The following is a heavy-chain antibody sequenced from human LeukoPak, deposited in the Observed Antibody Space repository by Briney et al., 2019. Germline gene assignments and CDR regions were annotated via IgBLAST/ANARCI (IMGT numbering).Heavy chain of an antibody. V-gene: IGHV1-69*04. CDR1: GGTFISYA. CDR3: AREDVEAAAGTGGFDY. CDR2: IIPILGIA. J-gene: IGHJ4*02. Sequence: GSSVKVSCKASGGTFISYAISWVRQAPGQGLEWMGRIIPILGIANYAQKFQGRVTITADKSTSTAYMELSSLRSEDTAVYYCAREDVEAAAGTGGFDYWGQGTLVTVSS. D-gene: IGHD6-13*01.